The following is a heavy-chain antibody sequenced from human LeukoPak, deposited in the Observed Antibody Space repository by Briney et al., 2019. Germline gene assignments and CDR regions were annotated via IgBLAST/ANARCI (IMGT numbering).Heavy chain of an antibody. CDR1: GFTFSDYY. CDR3: SRGSGWLSVY. CDR2: ISGGTT. Sequence: AGGSLRLSCAASGFTFSDYYMSWMRQAPGKGLEWIGFISGGTTEYAASVKGRFTISRDDSTSIAYLQMNSLTTEDTAVYYCSRGSGWLSVYWGQGTLVTVSS. V-gene: IGHV3-71*01. D-gene: IGHD6-19*01. J-gene: IGHJ4*02.